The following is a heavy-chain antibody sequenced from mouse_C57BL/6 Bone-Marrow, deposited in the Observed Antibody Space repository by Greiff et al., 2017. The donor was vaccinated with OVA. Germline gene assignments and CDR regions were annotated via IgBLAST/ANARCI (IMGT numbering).Heavy chain of an antibody. V-gene: IGHV1-52*01. CDR1: GYTFTSYW. CDR3: ARGVRLRRRGGFDY. CDR2: IDPSDSET. Sequence: QVQLQQPGAELVRPGSSVTLSCKASGYTFTSYWMHWVKQRPIQGLEWIGNIDPSDSETHYNQKFKDKATLTVDKSSRTAYMQLSSLTSEDSAVYYCARGVRLRRRGGFDYWGQGTTLTVSS. J-gene: IGHJ2*01. D-gene: IGHD2-2*01.